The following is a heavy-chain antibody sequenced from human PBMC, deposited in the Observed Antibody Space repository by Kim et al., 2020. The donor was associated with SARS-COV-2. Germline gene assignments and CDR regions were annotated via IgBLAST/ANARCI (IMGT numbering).Heavy chain of an antibody. CDR1: GGTFSSYA. J-gene: IGHJ6*02. CDR2: IIPIFGTA. CDR3: ARAVRFLEWLEVYYYYGMDV. V-gene: IGHV1-69*13. D-gene: IGHD3-3*01. Sequence: SVKVSCKASGGTFSSYAISWVRQAPGQGLEWMGGIIPIFGTANYAQKFQGRVTITADESTSTAYMELSSLRSEDTAVYYCARAVRFLEWLEVYYYYGMDVWGQGTTVTVSS.